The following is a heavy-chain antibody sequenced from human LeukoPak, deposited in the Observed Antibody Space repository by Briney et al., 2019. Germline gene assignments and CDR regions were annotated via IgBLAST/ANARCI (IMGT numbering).Heavy chain of an antibody. J-gene: IGHJ1*01. CDR1: GYTFTSYG. V-gene: IGHV1-18*01. CDR2: LIAFNGNT. Sequence: ASVKVSCKASGYTFTSYGISCVRQAPGQGLECMGWLIAFNGNTNYAQKPQGRVTMTTDTSTSTAYMELRSLRSDDTAVYYCARDDIAVASRYFQHWGQGTLVTVSS. D-gene: IGHD6-19*01. CDR3: ARDDIAVASRYFQH.